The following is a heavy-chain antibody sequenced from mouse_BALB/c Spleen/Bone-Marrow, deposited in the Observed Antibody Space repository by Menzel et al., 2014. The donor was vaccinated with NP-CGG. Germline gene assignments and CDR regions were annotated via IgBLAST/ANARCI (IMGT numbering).Heavy chain of an antibody. D-gene: IGHD2-14*01. V-gene: IGHV7-3*02. J-gene: IGHJ4*01. Sequence: EVHLVESGGGLVQPGGSLRLSCATSGFTFTDYYMNWVRQPPGKALEWLGFIRNKANGYTTEYSASVKGRFTISRDNSQTILYLQMNTLRAEDSATYYCARDNWYRAMDYWGQGTSVTVSS. CDR1: GFTFTDYY. CDR3: ARDNWYRAMDY. CDR2: IRNKANGYTT.